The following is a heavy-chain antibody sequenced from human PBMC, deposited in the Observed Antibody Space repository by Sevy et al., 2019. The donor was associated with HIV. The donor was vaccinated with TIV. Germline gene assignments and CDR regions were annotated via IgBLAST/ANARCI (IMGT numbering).Heavy chain of an antibody. CDR1: GFTFSKYS. CDR3: AREGCTKPHDY. J-gene: IGHJ4*02. CDR2: LSFGCGEI. V-gene: IGHV3-23*01. D-gene: IGHD2-8*01. Sequence: GGSLRLSCVASGFTFSKYSMSWVRQPPGKGLEWVSTLSFGCGEINHADSVKGQFTISRDNSKNSLYLQMNNLRAEDTAVYYCAREGCTKPHDYWGQGTLVTVSS.